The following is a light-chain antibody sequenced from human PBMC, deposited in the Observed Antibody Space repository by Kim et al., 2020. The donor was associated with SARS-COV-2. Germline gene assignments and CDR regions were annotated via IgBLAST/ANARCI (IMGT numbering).Light chain of an antibody. Sequence: SYELTQPPSVSVAPGKTARITCGGNNIGSKSVHWYQQKPGQAPVLVIYYDIDRPSGIPERFSGSNSGNTATLTLSRVEAGDEADYYCQVWDSSSDHWVFGGGTQLTVL. V-gene: IGLV3-21*04. J-gene: IGLJ3*02. CDR1: NIGSKS. CDR3: QVWDSSSDHWV. CDR2: YDI.